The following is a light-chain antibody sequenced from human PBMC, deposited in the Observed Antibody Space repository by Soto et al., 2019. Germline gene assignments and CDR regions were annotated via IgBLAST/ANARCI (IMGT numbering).Light chain of an antibody. CDR3: VSWDSSLITVV. V-gene: IGLV1-51*02. Sequence: QSVLTQPPSVSAAPRQTVTISCSGSPSNIGKNFVSWYQQLPGTAPKLLIYESDKRPSGIPDRFSGSESGTSATLAITGLQTGDEADYYCVSWDSSLITVVFGGGTKLTVL. CDR1: PSNIGKNF. J-gene: IGLJ2*01. CDR2: ESD.